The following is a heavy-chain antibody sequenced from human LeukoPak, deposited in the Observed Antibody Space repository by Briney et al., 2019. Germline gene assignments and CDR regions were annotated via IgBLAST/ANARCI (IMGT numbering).Heavy chain of an antibody. CDR1: GFTVSAYF. CDR3: ARKTVTTFTDLDY. CDR2: ISSNEYDT. Sequence: GGSLRLSCSASGFTVSAYFMHWVRQAPGKGLEYVSSISSNEYDTYYADSVKGRFTISRDNSKNTLYLQMNSLRAEDTAVYYCARKTVTTFTDLDYWDQGTLVTVSS. J-gene: IGHJ4*02. V-gene: IGHV3-64*04. D-gene: IGHD4-17*01.